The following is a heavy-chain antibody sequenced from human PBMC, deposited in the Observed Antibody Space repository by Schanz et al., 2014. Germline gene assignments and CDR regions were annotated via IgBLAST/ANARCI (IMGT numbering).Heavy chain of an antibody. CDR1: GFTFSDYY. J-gene: IGHJ2*01. Sequence: QVHLVESGGGLVKPGGSLRLSCAASGFTFSDYYMTWIRQAPGKGLEWVSYINGGGETTYYADSVRGRFTISRDNAKNSLFLQMNSLRAEDTAVYYCAKRIVSAAYRYFDLWGRGTLVTVSS. CDR3: AKRIVSAAYRYFDL. V-gene: IGHV3-11*01. CDR2: INGGGETT. D-gene: IGHD6-25*01.